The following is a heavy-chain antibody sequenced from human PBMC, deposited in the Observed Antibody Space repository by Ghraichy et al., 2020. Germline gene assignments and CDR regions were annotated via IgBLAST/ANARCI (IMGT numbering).Heavy chain of an antibody. V-gene: IGHV3-43*01. D-gene: IGHD6-13*01. J-gene: IGHJ4*02. CDR3: AQDLGNLSSATSAF. CDR2: ISWNGGIT. CDR1: GFSFHDYT. Sequence: GGSLRLSCEASGFSFHDYTMHWLRQLPGKGLELVSLISWNGGITYYADSVRGRFTISRDNSKNSRYPQMNSLTTEDTGLDYCAQDLGNLSSATSAFWGQGTLVTVSS.